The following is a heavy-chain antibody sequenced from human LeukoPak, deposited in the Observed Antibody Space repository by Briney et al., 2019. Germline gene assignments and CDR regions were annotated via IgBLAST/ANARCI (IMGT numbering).Heavy chain of an antibody. CDR1: GFTVSSNY. D-gene: IGHD5-18*01. V-gene: IGHV3-66*01. J-gene: IGHJ3*02. Sequence: GGSLRLSCAASGFTVSSNYMSWVRQAPGKGLEWVSVIYSGGSTYYADSVKGRFTISRDNSKNTLYLQMNSLRAEDTAVYYCARDRGSLGAPWIQLGGDAFDIWGQGTMVTVSS. CDR2: IYSGGST. CDR3: ARDRGSLGAPWIQLGGDAFDI.